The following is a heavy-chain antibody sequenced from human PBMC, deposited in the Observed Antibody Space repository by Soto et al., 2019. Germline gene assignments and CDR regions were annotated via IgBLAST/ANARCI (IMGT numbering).Heavy chain of an antibody. CDR1: GGTFSSYA. Sequence: QVQLVQSGAEVKKPGSSVKVSCKASGGTFSSYAFSWVRQAPGQGLEWMGGFIPIFGKANSAQKFQGRVTITADESTGTAYMELSSLRSEDTAVYYCASYCSGGSCYPTHLVYYYYGMDVWGQGTTVTVSS. CDR3: ASYCSGGSCYPTHLVYYYYGMDV. J-gene: IGHJ6*02. D-gene: IGHD2-15*01. V-gene: IGHV1-69*12. CDR2: FIPIFGKA.